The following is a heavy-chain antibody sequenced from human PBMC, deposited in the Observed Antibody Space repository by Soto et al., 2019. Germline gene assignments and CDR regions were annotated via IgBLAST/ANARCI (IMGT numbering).Heavy chain of an antibody. V-gene: IGHV3-74*01. CDR2: INSDGSGT. Sequence: DVQLVESGGGLVQPGGSLRLSCAASGFTFSSYWIHWVRQVPGKGLVWVSRINSDGSGTIYADSVKGRFTISRDNAKNTLYLQMSSLRAEDTAVYYCARGSGYYLIDPWGQGTLVTVSS. D-gene: IGHD3-22*01. CDR1: GFTFSSYW. J-gene: IGHJ5*02. CDR3: ARGSGYYLIDP.